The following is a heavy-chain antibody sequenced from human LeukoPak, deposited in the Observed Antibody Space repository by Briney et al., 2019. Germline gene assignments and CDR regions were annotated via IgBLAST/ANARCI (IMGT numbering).Heavy chain of an antibody. CDR1: GFTFSTYT. Sequence: AGSLRLSCAASGFTFSTYTKTWVRQAPGKGLEWFSAISGNGGSTYYADSVKGRFTISRDNSKSTLYLQMNNLRAEDTAVYYCAKDIAFPSGYWGQGTLVTVSS. J-gene: IGHJ4*02. CDR2: ISGNGGST. CDR3: AKDIAFPSGY. V-gene: IGHV3-23*01. D-gene: IGHD3-10*01.